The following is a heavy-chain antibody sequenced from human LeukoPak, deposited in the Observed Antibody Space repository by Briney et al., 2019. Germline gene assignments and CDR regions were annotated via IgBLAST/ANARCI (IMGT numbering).Heavy chain of an antibody. CDR1: GYTFTSYY. CDR2: INPNRGGT. V-gene: IGHV1-2*02. D-gene: IGHD2-2*01. CDR3: ARGAPRIVVVPAARGSWFDP. Sequence: ASVKVSCKASGYTFTSYYMHWVRQAPGQGLEWMGWINPNRGGTNYAQKFQGRVTMTRDTSISTAYMELSRLRSDDTAVYYCARGAPRIVVVPAARGSWFDPWGQGTLVTVSS. J-gene: IGHJ5*02.